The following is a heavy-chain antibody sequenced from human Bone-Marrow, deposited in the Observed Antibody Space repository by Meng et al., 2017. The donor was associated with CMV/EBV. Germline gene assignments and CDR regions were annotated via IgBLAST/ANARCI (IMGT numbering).Heavy chain of an antibody. Sequence: GESLKISCAASGFTFSSYSMNWVRQAPGKGLEWVSSTSGSSRYIYYADSVKGRFTISRDNAKNSLYLQMNSLRAEDTAVYYCARVPTYYDFWSGYPPGAFDIWGQGTMVTVSS. CDR1: GFTFSSYS. D-gene: IGHD3-3*01. V-gene: IGHV3-21*06. J-gene: IGHJ3*02. CDR2: TSGSSRYI. CDR3: ARVPTYYDFWSGYPPGAFDI.